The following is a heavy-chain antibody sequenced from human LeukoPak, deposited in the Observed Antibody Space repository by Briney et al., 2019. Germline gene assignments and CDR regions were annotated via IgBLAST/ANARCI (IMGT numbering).Heavy chain of an antibody. CDR1: GFTFGSYA. J-gene: IGHJ4*02. CDR3: AKDPSSGGSCY. Sequence: GGSLRLSCAASGFTFGSYALSWVRQAPGKGLEWVSAISGSGGSTYYADSVKGRFTISRDNSKNTLYLQMNSLRAEDTAVYYCAKDPSSGGSCYWGQGTLVTVSS. V-gene: IGHV3-23*01. D-gene: IGHD2-15*01. CDR2: ISGSGGST.